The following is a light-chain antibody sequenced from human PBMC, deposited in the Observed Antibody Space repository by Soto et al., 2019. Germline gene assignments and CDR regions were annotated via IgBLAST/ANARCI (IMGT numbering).Light chain of an antibody. CDR2: DAS. V-gene: IGKV3D-20*01. CDR3: QQYGSSPPYT. Sequence: EIVLTQSPATQSLSPGERDTLSCGASQSISSRYLAWYQQKPGLAPRLLIYDASSRATGIPDRFSGSGSGTDFTLTISRLEPEDFAVYYCQQYGSSPPYTFGQGTKLEI. CDR1: QSISSRY. J-gene: IGKJ2*01.